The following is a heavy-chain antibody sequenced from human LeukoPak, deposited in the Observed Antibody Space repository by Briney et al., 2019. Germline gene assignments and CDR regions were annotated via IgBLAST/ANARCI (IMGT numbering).Heavy chain of an antibody. CDR1: GFTFSSYW. CDR2: INSDGSTT. D-gene: IGHD1-26*01. V-gene: IGHV3-74*01. CDR3: VRGGRGERPNY. Sequence: PGGSLRLSCAASGFTFSSYWMHWVRQAPGKGLVWVSRINSDGSTTIYADSVKGRFTISRDNAKNSLYLQMDFLRVEDTAVYYCVRGGRGERPNYWGQGTLVTVSS. J-gene: IGHJ4*02.